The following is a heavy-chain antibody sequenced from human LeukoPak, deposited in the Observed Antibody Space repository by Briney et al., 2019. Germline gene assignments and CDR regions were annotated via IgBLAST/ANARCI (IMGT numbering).Heavy chain of an antibody. Sequence: SETLSLTCTVSGYSISSGYYWGWIRQPPGKGLEWIGSIYHSGSTYYNPSLKSRVTISVDTSMNQFSLKLSSVTAADTAVYYCARGNYFDYWGQGTLVTVSS. CDR1: GYSISSGYY. J-gene: IGHJ4*02. V-gene: IGHV4-38-2*02. CDR3: ARGNYFDY. CDR2: IYHSGST.